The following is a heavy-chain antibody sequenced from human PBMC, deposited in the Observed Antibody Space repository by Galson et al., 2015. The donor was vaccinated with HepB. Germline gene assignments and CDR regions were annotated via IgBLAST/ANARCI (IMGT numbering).Heavy chain of an antibody. CDR3: ARHRIQLWLQLQH. Sequence: SVKVSCKASGYTFTSYYMHWVRQAPGQGLEWMGIINPSGGSTSYAQKFQGRVTMTRDTSTSTVYMELSSLRSEDTAVYYCARHRIQLWLQLQHWGQGTLVTVSS. J-gene: IGHJ1*01. CDR2: INPSGGST. CDR1: GYTFTSYY. V-gene: IGHV1-46*01. D-gene: IGHD5-18*01.